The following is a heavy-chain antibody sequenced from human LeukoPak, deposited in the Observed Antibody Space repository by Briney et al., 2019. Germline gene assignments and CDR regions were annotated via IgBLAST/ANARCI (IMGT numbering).Heavy chain of an antibody. J-gene: IGHJ4*02. CDR2: IYYSGGT. CDR3: ASPAHSSGYFDY. V-gene: IGHV4-59*12. D-gene: IGHD6-25*01. CDR1: GGSISSYY. Sequence: TSETLSLTCTVSGGSISSYYWSWIRQPPGKGLEWIGYIYYSGGTNYNPSLKSRVTISVDTSKNQFSLKLSSVTAADTAVYYCASPAHSSGYFDYWGQGTLVTVSS.